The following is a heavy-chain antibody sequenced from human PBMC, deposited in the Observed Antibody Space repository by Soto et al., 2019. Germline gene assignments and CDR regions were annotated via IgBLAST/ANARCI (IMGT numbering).Heavy chain of an antibody. Sequence: GGSLRLSCAASGFTFSSYAMSWVRQAPGKGLEWVSAISGSGGSTYYADSVKGRFTISRDNSKNTLYLQMNSLRAEDTAVYYCAKDGSIIPRPELDYWGQGTLVTVSS. J-gene: IGHJ4*02. D-gene: IGHD6-6*01. CDR3: AKDGSIIPRPELDY. CDR2: ISGSGGST. CDR1: GFTFSSYA. V-gene: IGHV3-23*01.